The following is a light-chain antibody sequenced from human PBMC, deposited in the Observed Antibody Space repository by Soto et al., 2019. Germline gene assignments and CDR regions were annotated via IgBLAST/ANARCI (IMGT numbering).Light chain of an antibody. CDR1: QSVSSRY. Sequence: EIGLTQSPCTLSLSPGERATLSCRASQSVSSRYFAWYQQKPGQAPRLLIYGTSISASGVPERFSGGGSGTDFTLTITRLEPDDFAAYYCQQYDSSPFTFGPGTKVDFK. CDR3: QQYDSSPFT. J-gene: IGKJ3*01. V-gene: IGKV3-20*01. CDR2: GTS.